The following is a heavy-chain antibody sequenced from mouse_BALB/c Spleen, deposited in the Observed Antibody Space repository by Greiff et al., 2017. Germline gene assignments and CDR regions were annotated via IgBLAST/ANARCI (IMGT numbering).Heavy chain of an antibody. J-gene: IGHJ4*01. CDR2: IYPGSGST. CDR1: GYNFTSYW. CDR3: ARVFYYDYAMDY. Sequence: VQLQQPGAELVKPGTSVKLSCKASGYNFTSYWINWVKLRPGQGLEWIGDIYPGSGSTNYNEKFKSKATLTVDTSSSTAYMQLSSLASEDSALYYCARVFYYDYAMDYWGQGTSVTVSS. V-gene: IGHV1-55*01. D-gene: IGHD2-1*01.